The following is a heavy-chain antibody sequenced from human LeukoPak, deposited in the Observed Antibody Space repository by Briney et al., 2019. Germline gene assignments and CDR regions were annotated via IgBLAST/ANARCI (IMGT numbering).Heavy chain of an antibody. V-gene: IGHV3-30*18. CDR3: AEDKETTASGTFDY. D-gene: IGHD6-13*01. CDR2: ISDNGSKK. Sequence: GGSLRLSCAASGFTFSSYGMHWVRQAPGKGMEWVAVISDNGSKKNYADSVRGRFTISRDNSNNTLYLKMNSLRDEETAVYYCAEDKETTASGTFDYWGQGTLVTVSS. CDR1: GFTFSSYG. J-gene: IGHJ4*02.